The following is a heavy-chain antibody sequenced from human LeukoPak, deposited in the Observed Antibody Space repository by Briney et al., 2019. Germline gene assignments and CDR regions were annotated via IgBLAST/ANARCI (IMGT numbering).Heavy chain of an antibody. CDR2: IKQDGSEK. V-gene: IGHV3-7*03. CDR1: GFTFSSYW. J-gene: IGHJ4*02. D-gene: IGHD6-6*01. CDR3: AKLGLYIAARLLTFYFDY. Sequence: GGSLRLSCAASGFTFSSYWMSWVRQAPGKWLEWVANIKQDGSEKYYVDSVKGRFTISRDNSKNTLYLQMNSLRAEDTAVYYCAKLGLYIAARLLTFYFDYWGQGTLVTVSS.